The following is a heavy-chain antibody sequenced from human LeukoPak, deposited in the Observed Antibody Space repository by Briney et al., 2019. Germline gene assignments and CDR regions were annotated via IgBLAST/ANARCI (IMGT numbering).Heavy chain of an antibody. CDR2: IYYSGST. Sequence: SETLSLTCTVSGGSISSSSYYWGWIRQPPGKGLEWIASIYYSGSTYYNPSLKSRVTISVDTSKNQFSLKLSSVTAADTAVYYCARLRTGLTMVRGVIWYSFDYWGQGTLVTVSS. CDR1: GGSISSSSYY. D-gene: IGHD3-10*01. CDR3: ARLRTGLTMVRGVIWYSFDY. V-gene: IGHV4-39*01. J-gene: IGHJ4*02.